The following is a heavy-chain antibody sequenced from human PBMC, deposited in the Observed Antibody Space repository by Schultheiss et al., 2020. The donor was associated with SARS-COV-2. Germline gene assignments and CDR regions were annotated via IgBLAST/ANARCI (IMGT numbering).Heavy chain of an antibody. V-gene: IGHV3-7*03. J-gene: IGHJ4*02. Sequence: GGSLRLSCAASGFTFSSYWMSWVRQAPGKGLEWVANIKQDGSDEYYVGSLKGRFTISRDNSKNTLYLQMNSLRAEDTAVYYCAKAKIVPAAIAAAGGYYFDYWGQGTLVTVSS. CDR1: GFTFSSYW. D-gene: IGHD2-2*02. CDR3: AKAKIVPAAIAAAGGYYFDY. CDR2: IKQDGSDE.